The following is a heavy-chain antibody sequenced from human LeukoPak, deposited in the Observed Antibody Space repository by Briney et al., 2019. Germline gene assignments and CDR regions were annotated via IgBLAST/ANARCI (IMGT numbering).Heavy chain of an antibody. V-gene: IGHV1-69*05. J-gene: IGHJ4*02. D-gene: IGHD3-3*01. CDR3: ARGITIFGVVMGFDY. Sequence: SVKVSCKASGGTFNNFPINWVRQAPGQGLEWMGGIIPIFGTASYAEKFQGRVTITTGESTNTAYMELSSLRSEDTAVYYCARGITIFGVVMGFDYWGQGTLVTVSS. CDR2: IIPIFGTA. CDR1: GGTFNNFP.